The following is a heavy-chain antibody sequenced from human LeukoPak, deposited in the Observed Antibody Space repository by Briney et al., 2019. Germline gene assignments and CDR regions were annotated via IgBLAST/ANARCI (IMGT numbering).Heavy chain of an antibody. D-gene: IGHD3-10*01. Sequence: ASVKVSCKVSGYTLTELSMHWVRQAPGKGLEWMGGFDPEDGETIYAQKFQGRVTMTEDTSTDTAYMELSSLRSEDTAVYYCARDLHRVVVRGVPHYYYYMDVWGKGTTVTISS. CDR1: GYTLTELS. J-gene: IGHJ6*03. V-gene: IGHV1-24*01. CDR2: FDPEDGET. CDR3: ARDLHRVVVRGVPHYYYYMDV.